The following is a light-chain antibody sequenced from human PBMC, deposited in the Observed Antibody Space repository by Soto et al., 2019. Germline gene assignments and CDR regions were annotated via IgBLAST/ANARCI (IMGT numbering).Light chain of an antibody. CDR1: QSVGSN. V-gene: IGKV3D-15*02. CDR2: GAS. J-gene: IGKJ1*01. Sequence: EIVMTQSPATLSLSPGERATLSCRASQSVGSNLAWYEQKPGQAPRLLIYGASTRAAGITARFSGSGSGTDFTLTISSLQSEDFALYYCQQYNDSPTFGQGTKVEIK. CDR3: QQYNDSPT.